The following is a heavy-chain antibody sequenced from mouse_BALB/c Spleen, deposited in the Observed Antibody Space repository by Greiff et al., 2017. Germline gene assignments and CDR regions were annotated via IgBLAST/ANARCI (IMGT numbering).Heavy chain of an antibody. V-gene: IGHV3-6*02. Sequence: EVQLLESGPGLVKPSQSLSLTCSVTGYSITSGYYWNWIRQFPGNKLEWMGYISYDGSNNYNPSLKNRISITRDTSKNQFFLKLNSVTTEDTATYYCAREAYYGSSYDYWGQGTTLTVSS. CDR2: ISYDGSN. D-gene: IGHD1-1*01. J-gene: IGHJ2*01. CDR1: GYSITSGYY. CDR3: AREAYYGSSYDY.